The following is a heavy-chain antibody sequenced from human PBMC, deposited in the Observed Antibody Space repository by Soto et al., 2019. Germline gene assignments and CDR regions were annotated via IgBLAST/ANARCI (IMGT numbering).Heavy chain of an antibody. CDR1: GGSISNYY. Sequence: SETLSLTCNVSGGSISNYYWTWVRQSPEKGLEWIGYMYYNGNTNYNPSLKSRVTISIDTSKNQFSLTLKSVTAADTAVYYCASGGNWFDPWGQGVLVTVSS. CDR2: MYYNGNT. J-gene: IGHJ5*02. D-gene: IGHD3-16*01. V-gene: IGHV4-59*01. CDR3: ASGGNWFDP.